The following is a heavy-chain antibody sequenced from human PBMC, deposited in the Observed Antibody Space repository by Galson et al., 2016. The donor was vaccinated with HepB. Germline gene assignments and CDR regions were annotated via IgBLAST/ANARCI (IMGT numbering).Heavy chain of an antibody. D-gene: IGHD6-6*01. J-gene: IGHJ6*02. CDR2: INTDGSST. Sequence: SLRLSCAASGFPFSKYWMHWVRQAPGKGLVWVSRINTDGSSTTYADSVKGRFTISRDNAKNPLYLQMSSLRVEDTAIYYCARGVRQQLVWYYYYAMDVWGQGTTVTVSS. CDR1: GFPFSKYW. CDR3: ARGVRQQLVWYYYYAMDV. V-gene: IGHV3-74*01.